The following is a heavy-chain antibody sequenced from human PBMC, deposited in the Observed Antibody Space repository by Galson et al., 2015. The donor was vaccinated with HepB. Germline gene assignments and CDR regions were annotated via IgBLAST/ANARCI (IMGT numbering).Heavy chain of an antibody. V-gene: IGHV3-30*04. CDR3: AREEWPGSPNWFDP. CDR2: ISYDGSNK. CDR1: GFTFSSYA. Sequence: SLRLSCAASGFTFSSYAMHWVRQAPGKGLEWVAVISYDGSNKYYADSVKGRFTISRDNSKNTLYLQMNSLRAEDTAVYYCAREEWPGSPNWFDPWGQGTLVPVSS. D-gene: IGHD3-3*01. J-gene: IGHJ5*02.